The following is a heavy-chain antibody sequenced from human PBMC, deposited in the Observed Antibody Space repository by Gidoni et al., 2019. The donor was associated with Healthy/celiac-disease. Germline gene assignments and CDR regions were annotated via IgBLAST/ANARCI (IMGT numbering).Heavy chain of an antibody. CDR3: ARDLIVYDYYDSSGYSDY. J-gene: IGHJ4*02. Sequence: VQPGGSLRLSGAASGFTFSSDSMNWVRQASGKGLEWVSYISSSSSTIYYADSVKGRFTISRDNAKNSLYLQMNSLRAEDTAVYYCARDLIVYDYYDSSGYSDYWGQGTLVTVSS. CDR2: ISSSSSTI. V-gene: IGHV3-48*01. CDR1: GFTFSSDS. D-gene: IGHD3-22*01.